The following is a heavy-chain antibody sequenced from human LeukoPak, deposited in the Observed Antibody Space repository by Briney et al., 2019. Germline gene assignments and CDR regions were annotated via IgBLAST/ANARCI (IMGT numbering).Heavy chain of an antibody. CDR1: GFTFISYG. V-gene: IGHV3-30*02. CDR2: IAYDGSNK. J-gene: IGHJ4*02. CDR3: AKDHDYYGLESY. Sequence: PGGSLRLSCAASGFTFISYGMHWVRQAPGKGLGWGAFIAYDGSNKYYADSVKGRFTISRDNSKNTLSLQMNSLRAEDTAVYYCAKDHDYYGLESYWGQGTLVTVSS. D-gene: IGHD3-10*01.